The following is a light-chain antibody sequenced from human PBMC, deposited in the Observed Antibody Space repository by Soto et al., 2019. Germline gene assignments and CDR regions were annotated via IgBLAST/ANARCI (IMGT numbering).Light chain of an antibody. J-gene: IGKJ1*01. Sequence: EIVMTQSPATLSVSPGERATLSCRASQSVNSNLAWYQQKPGQAPRLLIYGASTRATVIPARFSGSGSGTEFTLTISSLQSEDFAVYYCQQYNNWPPTFGQGTKVEIK. CDR3: QQYNNWPPT. V-gene: IGKV3-15*01. CDR1: QSVNSN. CDR2: GAS.